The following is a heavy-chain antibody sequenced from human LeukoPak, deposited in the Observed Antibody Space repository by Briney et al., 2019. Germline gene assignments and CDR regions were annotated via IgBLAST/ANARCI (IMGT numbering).Heavy chain of an antibody. J-gene: IGHJ4*02. CDR2: ISGSGGST. CDR1: GFTFSSYG. CDR3: AKAIGYNWNYFDN. V-gene: IGHV3-23*01. Sequence: PGRSLRLSCAASGFTFSSYGMHWVRQAPGKGLEWVSAISGSGGSTYYADSVKGRFTISRDNSKNTLYLQMNSLRAEDTAVYYCAKAIGYNWNYFDNWGQGTLVTVSS. D-gene: IGHD1-20*01.